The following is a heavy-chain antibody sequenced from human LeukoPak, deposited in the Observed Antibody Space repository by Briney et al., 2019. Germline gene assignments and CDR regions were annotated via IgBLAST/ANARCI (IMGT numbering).Heavy chain of an antibody. CDR1: GFTFRNYG. CDR3: AKNWQQLVLRLGYFDL. CDR2: LSYDGNNK. D-gene: IGHD6-13*01. V-gene: IGHV3-30*18. J-gene: IGHJ2*01. Sequence: GGSLRLSSAASGFTFRNYGMYWVRQAPGKGLEWVAVLSYDGNNKYYVDSVKGRFTISRDNSKNTLYLQMNSLRADDTAVYYCAKNWQQLVLRLGYFDLWGRGTLVTVSS.